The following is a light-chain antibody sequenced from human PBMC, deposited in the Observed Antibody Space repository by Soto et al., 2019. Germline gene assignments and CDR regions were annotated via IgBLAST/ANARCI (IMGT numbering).Light chain of an antibody. V-gene: IGLV2-23*02. CDR1: SGDVGGYNP. Sequence: QSALTQPASVSGSPGQSITIPCTGTSGDVGGYNPVSWYQQHPGKAPKLMIYEVTERPSGVSNRFSGSKSGNTASLTISGLQPDDEADYYCCSYAGNSEVFGTGTKLTVL. J-gene: IGLJ1*01. CDR3: CSYAGNSEV. CDR2: EVT.